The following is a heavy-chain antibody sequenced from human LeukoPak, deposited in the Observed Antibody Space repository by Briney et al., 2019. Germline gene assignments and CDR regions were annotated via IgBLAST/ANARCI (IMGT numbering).Heavy chain of an antibody. J-gene: IGHJ5*02. CDR1: GGTFGSYA. CDR3: ARFSESGAPYFDP. CDR2: IIPIFGTA. Sequence: SVKVSCKASGGTFGSYAISWVRQAPGQGLEWMGGIIPIFGTANYAQKFQGRVTITADESTSTAYMELSSLRSEDTAVYYCARFSESGAPYFDPWGQGTLVTVSS. V-gene: IGHV1-69*13. D-gene: IGHD2-8*02.